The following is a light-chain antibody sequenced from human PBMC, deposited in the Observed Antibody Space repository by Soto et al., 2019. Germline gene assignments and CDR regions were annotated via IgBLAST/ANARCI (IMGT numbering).Light chain of an antibody. J-gene: IGLJ1*01. Sequence: QSALTQPASVSGSAGQSISISCTGTSSDIGRYNFVSWYQQRPGQAPKLLIFDVSHRPSGISDRFSGSKSGYTASLTISGLQAEDEADYYCNSYTSTSPPYVFGNGTKVTVL. CDR2: DVS. V-gene: IGLV2-14*01. CDR1: SSDIGRYNF. CDR3: NSYTSTSPPYV.